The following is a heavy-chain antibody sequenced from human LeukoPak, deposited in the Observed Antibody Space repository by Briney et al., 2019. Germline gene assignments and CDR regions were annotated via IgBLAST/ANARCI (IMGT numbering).Heavy chain of an antibody. Sequence: SETLSLTCTVSGGSISSGDYYWSWIRQHPGKGLEWIGYIYYSGSTYYNPSLKSRVTISVDTSKNQFSLKLSSVAAADTAVYYCARDIGRQPYGMDVWGQGTTVTVSS. J-gene: IGHJ6*02. V-gene: IGHV4-31*03. D-gene: IGHD1-26*01. CDR3: ARDIGRQPYGMDV. CDR2: IYYSGST. CDR1: GGSISSGDYY.